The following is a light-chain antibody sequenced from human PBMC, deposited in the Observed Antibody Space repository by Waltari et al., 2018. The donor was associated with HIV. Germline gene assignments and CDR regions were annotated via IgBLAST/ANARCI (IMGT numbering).Light chain of an antibody. CDR1: QSVSSF. CDR2: DAF. J-gene: IGKJ5*01. V-gene: IGKV3-11*01. CDR3: QQRSNWPPSIT. Sequence: EIVLTQSPATLSLSPGERATLSCWASQSVSSFLAWYQQKPGQTPRLLIYDAFSRAPGIPTRFSGSGSGTDFTLTISSLEPEDSAVYYCQQRSNWPPSITFGQGTRLLIK.